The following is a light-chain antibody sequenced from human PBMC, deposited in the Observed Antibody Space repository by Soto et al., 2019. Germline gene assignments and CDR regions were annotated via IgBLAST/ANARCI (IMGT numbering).Light chain of an antibody. J-gene: IGKJ3*01. CDR1: QDIRSD. V-gene: IGKV1-17*01. CDR3: LQHNGYPFT. Sequence: DIQMTQSPSSLSASVGDRVTITCRASQDIRSDLGWFQQKPGKAPKRLIYAASTLESGVPSRFSGSRSGTEFTLTINSLQPEDFATYYCLQHNGYPFTFGPGTKVDIK. CDR2: AAS.